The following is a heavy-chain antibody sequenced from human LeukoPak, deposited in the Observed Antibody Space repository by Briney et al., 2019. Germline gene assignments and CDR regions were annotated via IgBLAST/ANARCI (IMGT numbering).Heavy chain of an antibody. Sequence: GESLKISRKGSGYSFTSYWISWVRQMPGKGLEWMGRIDPSDSYTNYSPSFQGHVTISADKSISTAYLQWSSLKASDTAMYYCARLDPIPAAISVRDYWGQGTLVTVSS. D-gene: IGHD2-2*01. CDR3: ARLDPIPAAISVRDY. J-gene: IGHJ4*02. V-gene: IGHV5-10-1*01. CDR1: GYSFTSYW. CDR2: IDPSDSYT.